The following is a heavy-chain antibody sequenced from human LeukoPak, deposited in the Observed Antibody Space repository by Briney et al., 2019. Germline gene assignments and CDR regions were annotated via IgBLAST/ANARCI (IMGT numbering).Heavy chain of an antibody. D-gene: IGHD3-9*01. Sequence: SETLSLTCTVSGGSISSSSYYWGWIRQPPGKGLEWIGSIYYSGSTYYNPSLKSRVTISVDTSKNQFSLKLSSVTAADTAVYYCARYDILTGYFGYWGQGTLVTVSS. J-gene: IGHJ4*02. CDR1: GGSISSSSYY. CDR2: IYYSGST. V-gene: IGHV4-39*01. CDR3: ARYDILTGYFGY.